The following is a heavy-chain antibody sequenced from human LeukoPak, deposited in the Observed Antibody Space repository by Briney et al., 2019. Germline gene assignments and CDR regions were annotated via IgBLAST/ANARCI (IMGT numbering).Heavy chain of an antibody. CDR1: GFTFSSYS. V-gene: IGHV3-21*01. CDR2: ISSSSSYI. Sequence: PGGSLRLSCAASGFTFSSYSMNWVRPAPGKGLEWVSSISSSSSYIYYADSVKGRFTISRDKAENSLDLQMNSLRAEDTAVYYCARTLSPYGMDVWGKGTTVTVSS. J-gene: IGHJ6*04. CDR3: ARTLSPYGMDV.